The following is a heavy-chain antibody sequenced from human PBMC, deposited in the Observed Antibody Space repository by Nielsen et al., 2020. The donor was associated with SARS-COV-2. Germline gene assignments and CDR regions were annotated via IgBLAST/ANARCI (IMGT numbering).Heavy chain of an antibody. CDR3: ARGVVVPAASMDV. D-gene: IGHD2-2*01. V-gene: IGHV4-34*01. CDR1: GGSFSGYY. J-gene: IGHJ6*03. Sequence: SETLSLTCAVYGGSFSGYYWSWIRQPPGKGLEWIGEINHSGSTNYNPSLKSRVTISVDTSKNQFSLKLSSVTAADTAVYYCARGVVVPAASMDVRGKGTTVTVSS. CDR2: INHSGST.